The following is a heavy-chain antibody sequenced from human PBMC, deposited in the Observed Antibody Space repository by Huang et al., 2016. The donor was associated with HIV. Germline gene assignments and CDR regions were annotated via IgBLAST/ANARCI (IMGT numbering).Heavy chain of an antibody. D-gene: IGHD3-3*01. J-gene: IGHJ6*03. V-gene: IGHV4-34*01. CDR3: ARLPTPSYYDTWSLSSVEEDFFYFNMDL. CDR2: IKPGGPS. Sequence: QVRLEQWGEGVVKPSETLSLTCAVYGASFGSYFWSWIRQSPVKGLKWIGEIKPGGPSNYITVFQSRVIMSVDTPKSQFSLSLRTMTAADAAIYYCARLPTPSYYDTWSLSSVEEDFFYFNMDLWGQGTPVIVSS. CDR1: GASFGSYF.